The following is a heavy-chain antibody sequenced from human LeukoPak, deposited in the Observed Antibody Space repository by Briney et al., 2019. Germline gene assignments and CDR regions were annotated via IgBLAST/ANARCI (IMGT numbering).Heavy chain of an antibody. Sequence: GGSLRLSCAASGFTFSSYAMSWVRQAPGKGLEWVSAISGSGGSTYYADSVKGRFTISRDNSKNTLYLQMNSLRAEDTAVYYCAKDRGDSSGWYYGGYYFDYWGQGNLVTVSS. D-gene: IGHD6-19*01. CDR1: GFTFSSYA. V-gene: IGHV3-23*01. J-gene: IGHJ4*02. CDR2: ISGSGGST. CDR3: AKDRGDSSGWYYGGYYFDY.